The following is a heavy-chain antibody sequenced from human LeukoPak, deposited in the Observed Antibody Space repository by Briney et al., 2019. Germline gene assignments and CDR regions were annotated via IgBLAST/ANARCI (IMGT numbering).Heavy chain of an antibody. J-gene: IGHJ6*02. CDR1: GFTFSSYA. CDR2: VSYDGSNK. V-gene: IGHV3-30-3*01. CDR3: ARDREVVVTAIPLPYYYYGMDV. Sequence: GGSLRLSCAASGFTFSSYAMHWVRQAPGKGLEWVVVVSYDGSNKYYADSVKGRFTISRDNSKNTLYLQMNSLRAEDTAVYYCARDREVVVTAIPLPYYYYGMDVWGQGTTVTVSS. D-gene: IGHD2-21*02.